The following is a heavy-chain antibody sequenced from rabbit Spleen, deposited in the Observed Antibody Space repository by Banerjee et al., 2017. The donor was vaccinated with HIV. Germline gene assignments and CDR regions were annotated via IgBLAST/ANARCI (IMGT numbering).Heavy chain of an antibody. CDR2: IWGGANGAT. J-gene: IGHJ6*01. CDR1: GFSFTNRDW. Sequence: QQQLVESGGGLVKPGASLTLTCKASGFSFTNRDWMCWVRQAPGKGLEWIACIWGGANGATYYASWAKGRFTISKTSSTTVDLKMTSLTAADTATYFCARDTGSSFSSYGMDLWGPGTLVTVS. D-gene: IGHD8-1*01. CDR3: ARDTGSSFSSYGMDL. V-gene: IGHV1S45*01.